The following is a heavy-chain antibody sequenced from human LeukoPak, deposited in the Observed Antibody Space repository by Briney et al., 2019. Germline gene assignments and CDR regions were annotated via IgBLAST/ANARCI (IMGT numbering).Heavy chain of an antibody. V-gene: IGHV4-59*01. CDR1: GGSFSGYY. J-gene: IGHJ4*02. Sequence: PSETLSLTCAVYGGSFSGYYWSWIRQPPGKGLEWIGYIYYSGSTNYNPSLKSRVTISVDTSKNQFSLKLSSVTAADTAVYYCARAGGEGYYDSSGKSSFDYWGQGTLVTVSS. CDR2: IYYSGST. CDR3: ARAGGEGYYDSSGKSSFDY. D-gene: IGHD3-22*01.